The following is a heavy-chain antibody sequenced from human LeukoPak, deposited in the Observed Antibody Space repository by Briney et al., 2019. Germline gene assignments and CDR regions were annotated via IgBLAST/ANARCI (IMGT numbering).Heavy chain of an antibody. J-gene: IGHJ4*02. D-gene: IGHD6-13*01. CDR2: ISGSGGST. Sequence: GGSLRLSCAASGFTFSSYWMSWVRQAPGKGLEWVSAISGSGGSTYYADSVKGRFTISRDNSKNTLYLQMNSLRAEDTAVYYCAKDDPRGIAAAGVDYWGQGTLVTVSS. CDR1: GFTFSSYW. CDR3: AKDDPRGIAAAGVDY. V-gene: IGHV3-23*01.